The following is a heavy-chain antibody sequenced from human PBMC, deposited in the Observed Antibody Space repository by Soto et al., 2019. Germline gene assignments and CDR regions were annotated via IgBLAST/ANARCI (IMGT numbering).Heavy chain of an antibody. CDR3: ARTLYGDNVDY. Sequence: ASVKVSCKASGGTLSDYAFSWVRQAPGQGLEWMGWMNPNSGNTGYAQKFQGRVTMTRNTSISTAYMELSSLRSEDTTVYYCARTLYGDNVDYWGQGTLVTVS. CDR1: GGTLSDYA. V-gene: IGHV1-8*02. J-gene: IGHJ4*02. D-gene: IGHD4-17*01. CDR2: MNPNSGNT.